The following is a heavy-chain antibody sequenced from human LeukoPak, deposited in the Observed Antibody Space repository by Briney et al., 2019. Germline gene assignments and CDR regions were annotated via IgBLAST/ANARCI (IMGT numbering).Heavy chain of an antibody. J-gene: IGHJ4*02. D-gene: IGHD2-2*01. CDR3: ARDLAGDIVVVPAAQSFDY. CDR2: ISAYNGNT. CDR1: GYTFTSYG. V-gene: IGHV1-18*01. Sequence: ASVKVSCKASGYTFTSYGISWVRQAPGQGLEWMGWISAYNGNTNYAQKLQGRVTMTTDTSTSTAYMELRSLRSDDTAVYYCARDLAGDIVVVPAAQSFDYWGQGTLVIVSS.